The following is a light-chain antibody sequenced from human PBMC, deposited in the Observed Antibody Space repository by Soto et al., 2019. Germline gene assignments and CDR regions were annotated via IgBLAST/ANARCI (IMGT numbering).Light chain of an antibody. CDR3: LQRSSWPRT. V-gene: IGKV3-11*01. Sequence: EIVLTQSPASLSLSAGERATISCRASQGVTTYLAWYQQKPGQAPRLLIYDASNRATGIPSRFSGTGYGTDFTLTISSLEPEDFAVYYCLQRSSWPRTFGQGTILEIK. CDR2: DAS. J-gene: IGKJ2*02. CDR1: QGVTTY.